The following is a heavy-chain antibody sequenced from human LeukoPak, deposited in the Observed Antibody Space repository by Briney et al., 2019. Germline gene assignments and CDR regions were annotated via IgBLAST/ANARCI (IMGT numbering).Heavy chain of an antibody. CDR3: ARDAPYCGGDCYPLGAFDI. J-gene: IGHJ3*02. V-gene: IGHV4-34*01. D-gene: IGHD2-21*02. CDR2: INHSGST. CDR1: GGSFSGYY. Sequence: SETLSLTCAVYGGSFSGYYWSWIRQPPGKGLEWIGEINHSGSTNYNPSLKSRVTISVDTSKNQFTLKLSSVTAADTAVYYCARDAPYCGGDCYPLGAFDIWGQGTMVTVSS.